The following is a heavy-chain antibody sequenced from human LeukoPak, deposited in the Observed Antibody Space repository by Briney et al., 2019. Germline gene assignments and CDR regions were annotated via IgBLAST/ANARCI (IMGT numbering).Heavy chain of an antibody. CDR3: ARDLSGGKYYFDY. J-gene: IGHJ4*02. CDR2: INPSGGST. D-gene: IGHD4-23*01. CDR1: GYTFTSYY. Sequence: ASVTVSCKTSGYTFTSYYMHWVRQAPGQGLEWMGIINPSGGSTSYAQKFQGRVTMTRDTSTSTVYMELSSLRSEDTAVYYCARDLSGGKYYFDYWGQGTLVTVSS. V-gene: IGHV1-46*01.